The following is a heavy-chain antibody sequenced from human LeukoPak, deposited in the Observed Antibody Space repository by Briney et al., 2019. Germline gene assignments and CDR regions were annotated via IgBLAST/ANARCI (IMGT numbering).Heavy chain of an antibody. Sequence: PGGSLRLSCAASGFTFSTYWMNWVRQAPGMGLECVASINQDGSEKYYVDSVKGRFTISRDNAKKSVYLQMNSLRAEDTAGYYCARGRGAYWGQGTLVTVSS. D-gene: IGHD4/OR15-4a*01. V-gene: IGHV3-7*01. CDR3: ARGRGAY. CDR1: GFTFSTYW. CDR2: INQDGSEK. J-gene: IGHJ4*02.